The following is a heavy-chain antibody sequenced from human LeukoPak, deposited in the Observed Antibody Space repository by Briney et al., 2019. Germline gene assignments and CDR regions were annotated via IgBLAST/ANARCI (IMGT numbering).Heavy chain of an antibody. J-gene: IGHJ4*02. CDR2: ISHDGSKK. CDR1: GFTFSSYG. D-gene: IGHD1-26*01. Sequence: GGSLRLSCAASGFTFSSYGMHWVRQAPGKGLEWVAVISHDGSKKYYADSVKGRFTISRDNSKNTLYLQMNSLTAEDTAVYYCARDAGTHSAFDYWGQGALVTVSS. V-gene: IGHV3-30*03. CDR3: ARDAGTHSAFDY.